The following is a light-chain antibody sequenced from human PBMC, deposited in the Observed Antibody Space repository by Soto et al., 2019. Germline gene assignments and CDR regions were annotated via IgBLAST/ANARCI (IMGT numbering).Light chain of an antibody. CDR1: SSDVGGYNY. CDR3: CSYAGSYTWNWV. CDR2: DVS. Sequence: QSALTQPRSVSGSPGQSVTISCTGTSSDVGGYNYVSWYQQHPGKAPKLMIYDVSKRPSGVPDRFSGSKSGNTASLTISGLQAVDEADYYCCSYAGSYTWNWVFGGGTQLTVL. V-gene: IGLV2-11*01. J-gene: IGLJ3*02.